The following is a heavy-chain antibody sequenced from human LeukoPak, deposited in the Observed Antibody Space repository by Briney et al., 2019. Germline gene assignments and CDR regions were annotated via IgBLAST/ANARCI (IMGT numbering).Heavy chain of an antibody. CDR1: GFTFSSYA. V-gene: IGHV3-30-3*01. Sequence: GGSLRLSCAASGFTFSSYAMHWVRPAPGKGLEWVAVISYDGSNKYYADSVKGRFTIPRDNSKNTLYLQMNSLRAEDTAVYYCARGSNPIYYYYGMGVWGQGTTVTVSS. CDR2: ISYDGSNK. J-gene: IGHJ6*02. CDR3: ARGSNPIYYYYGMGV. D-gene: IGHD4-11*01.